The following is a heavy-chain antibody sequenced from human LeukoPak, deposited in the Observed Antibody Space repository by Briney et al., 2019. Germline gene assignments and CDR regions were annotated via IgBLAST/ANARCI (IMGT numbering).Heavy chain of an antibody. CDR2: IKLDGSEK. V-gene: IGHV3-7*03. D-gene: IGHD3-3*01. CDR1: GFTFGKYW. Sequence: GGSLRLSCVASGFTFGKYWMSWVRQAPGKGLEWVANIKLDGSEKNYVDSVKGRFSISRDNTKNSLYLQMNSLRAEDTAVFYCARDQYDTWSRRGNFDSWGQGTLVIVSS. CDR3: ARDQYDTWSRRGNFDS. J-gene: IGHJ4*02.